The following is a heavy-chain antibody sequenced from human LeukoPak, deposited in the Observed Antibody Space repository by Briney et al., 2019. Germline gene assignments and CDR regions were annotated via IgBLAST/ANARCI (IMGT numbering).Heavy chain of an antibody. CDR2: IYPGDSDT. J-gene: IGHJ6*03. V-gene: IGHV5-51*01. Sequence: GESLKISCKGSGYSFTSYWIGWVRQMPGKGLEWVGIIYPGDSDTRYSPSFQGQVTISADKSISTAYLQWSSLKASDTAMYYCARHQGAIAARPHYYYYMDVWGKGTTVTVSS. D-gene: IGHD6-6*01. CDR3: ARHQGAIAARPHYYYYMDV. CDR1: GYSFTSYW.